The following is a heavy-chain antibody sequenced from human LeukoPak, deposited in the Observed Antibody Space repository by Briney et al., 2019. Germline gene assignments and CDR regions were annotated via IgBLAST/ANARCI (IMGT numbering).Heavy chain of an antibody. Sequence: QPGGSLRLSCAASGFTLSGYWMSWVRQAPGKGLEWVANIKYDGGEKDYVGSVKGRFTISRDNAKDSVYLQMNSLTVEDTAVYYCVREWRQQLALEYWGQGTLVTVSS. J-gene: IGHJ4*02. D-gene: IGHD6-6*01. V-gene: IGHV3-7*05. CDR1: GFTLSGYW. CDR3: VREWRQQLALEY. CDR2: IKYDGGEK.